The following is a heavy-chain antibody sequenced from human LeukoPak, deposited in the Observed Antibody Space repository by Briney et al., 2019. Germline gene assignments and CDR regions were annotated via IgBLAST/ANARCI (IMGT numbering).Heavy chain of an antibody. J-gene: IGHJ4*02. CDR2: VSYDGNTK. D-gene: IGHD1/OR15-1a*01. Sequence: GRSLRLSCTASAFTFSSYAMHWVRQAPGKGLEWMAVVSYDGNTKYYADSVRGRFTISRDNSENTLYLQMNSLRGDDTALYYCAFSPLGNNYGNAYWGQGTLVTVSS. CDR3: AFSPLGNNYGNAY. CDR1: AFTFSSYA. V-gene: IGHV3-33*05.